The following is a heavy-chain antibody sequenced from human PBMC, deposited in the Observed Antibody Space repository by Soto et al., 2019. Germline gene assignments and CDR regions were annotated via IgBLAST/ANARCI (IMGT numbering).Heavy chain of an antibody. Sequence: LRLSCSASGFTVSEYSMHWVRQAPGKGLQYVSTISSDGDITYYADSVKGRFTISRDNSKNTLYLQMNSLRPEDTAVYYCVKVSTFYDILTGYYSTNFFDPWGQGTLVPVSS. V-gene: IGHV3-64D*06. CDR3: VKVSTFYDILTGYYSTNFFDP. J-gene: IGHJ5*02. CDR1: GFTVSEYS. D-gene: IGHD3-9*01. CDR2: ISSDGDIT.